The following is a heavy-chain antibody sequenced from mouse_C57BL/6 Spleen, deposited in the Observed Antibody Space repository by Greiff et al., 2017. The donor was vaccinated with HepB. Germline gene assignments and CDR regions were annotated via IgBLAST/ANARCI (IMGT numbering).Heavy chain of an antibody. CDR2: INPSTGGT. Sequence: VQLQQSGPELVKPGASVKISCKASGYSFTGYYMNWVKQSPEKSLEWIGEINPSTGGTTYNQKFKAKATLTVDKSSSTAYMQLKSLTSEDSALYYCARHYYGSSPFDYWGQGTTLTVSS. J-gene: IGHJ2*01. D-gene: IGHD1-1*01. CDR3: ARHYYGSSPFDY. CDR1: GYSFTGYY. V-gene: IGHV1-42*01.